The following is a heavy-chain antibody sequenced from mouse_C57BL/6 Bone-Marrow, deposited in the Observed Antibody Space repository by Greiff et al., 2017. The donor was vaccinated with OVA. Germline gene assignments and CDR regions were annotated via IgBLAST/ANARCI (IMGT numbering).Heavy chain of an antibody. CDR3: ASFYSGYGVYAMDY. J-gene: IGHJ4*01. CDR2: IWSGGST. CDR1: GFSLTSYG. Sequence: QVQLQQSGPGLVQPSQSLSLTCTVSGFSLTSYGVHWVRQSPGKGLEWLGVIWSGGSTDYNAAFISRLSISKDNSKSQVFFKMNSLQADDTAIYYCASFYSGYGVYAMDYWGQGTSVTVSS. V-gene: IGHV2-2*01. D-gene: IGHD1-1*01.